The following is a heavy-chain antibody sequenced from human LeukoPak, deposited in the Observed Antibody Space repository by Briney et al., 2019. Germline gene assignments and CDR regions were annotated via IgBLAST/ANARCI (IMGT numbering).Heavy chain of an antibody. J-gene: IGHJ4*02. V-gene: IGHV3-53*05. CDR3: ARGFQTTVTFDY. CDR2: ISGSGGST. Sequence: PGGSLRLSCAASGFTVSSNYMSWVRQAPGKGLEWVSAISGSGGSTYYADSVKGRFTISRDNSKNTLYLQMNSLRAEDTAVYYCARGFQTTVTFDYWGLGTLVTVSS. CDR1: GFTVSSNY. D-gene: IGHD4-17*01.